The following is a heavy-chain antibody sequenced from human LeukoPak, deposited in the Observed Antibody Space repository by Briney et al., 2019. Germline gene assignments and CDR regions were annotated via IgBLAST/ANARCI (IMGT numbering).Heavy chain of an antibody. V-gene: IGHV4-61*01. CDR3: ARDPVYDAFDI. J-gene: IGHJ3*02. CDR1: GGSVSSGSYY. D-gene: IGHD2-8*01. CDR2: IYYSGST. Sequence: SETLSLTCTVSGGSVSSGSYYWSWIRQPPGKGLEWTGYIYYSGSTNYNPSLKSRVTISVDTSKNQFSLKLSSVTAADTAVYYCARDPVYDAFDIWGQGTMVTVSS.